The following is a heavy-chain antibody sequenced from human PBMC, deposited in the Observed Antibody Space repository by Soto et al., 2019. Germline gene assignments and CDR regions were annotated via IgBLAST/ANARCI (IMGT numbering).Heavy chain of an antibody. J-gene: IGHJ4*02. V-gene: IGHV3-30*04. Sequence: GGSLRLSCAASGFTFSSYAMHWVRQAPGKGLEWVAVISYDGSNKYYADSVKGRFTISRDNSKNTLYLQMNSLRAEYTAVYYCARGGDCSSTSCYMAFDYWGQGTLVTVSS. D-gene: IGHD2-2*02. CDR1: GFTFSSYA. CDR2: ISYDGSNK. CDR3: ARGGDCSSTSCYMAFDY.